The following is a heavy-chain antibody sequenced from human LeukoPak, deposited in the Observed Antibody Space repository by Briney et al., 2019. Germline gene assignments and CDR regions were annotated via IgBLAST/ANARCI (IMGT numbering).Heavy chain of an antibody. Sequence: GGSLRLSCAASGFTFSSYAMHWVRQAPGKGLEWVAVISYDGSNKYYADSVKGRFTISRDNSKNTLYLQMNSLRAEDTAVYYCAKDRARRYDFWSGYSPLYVDYWGQGTLVTVSS. CDR1: GFTFSSYA. CDR3: AKDRARRYDFWSGYSPLYVDY. J-gene: IGHJ4*02. D-gene: IGHD3-3*01. CDR2: ISYDGSNK. V-gene: IGHV3-30-3*01.